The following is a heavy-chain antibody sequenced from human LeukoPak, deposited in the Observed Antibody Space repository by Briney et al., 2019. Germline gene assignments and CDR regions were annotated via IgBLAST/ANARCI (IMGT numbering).Heavy chain of an antibody. Sequence: GGSLRLSCAASGFTFSSYSMNWVRQAPGKGLEWVSSISSSSSYIYYADSVKGRFTISRDNAKNTLYLQMNSLRGEDTAVYYCAKHYYGSGSYFYDAFDVWGQGTMVTVSS. CDR2: ISSSSSYI. CDR3: AKHYYGSGSYFYDAFDV. CDR1: GFTFSSYS. D-gene: IGHD3-10*01. J-gene: IGHJ3*01. V-gene: IGHV3-21*04.